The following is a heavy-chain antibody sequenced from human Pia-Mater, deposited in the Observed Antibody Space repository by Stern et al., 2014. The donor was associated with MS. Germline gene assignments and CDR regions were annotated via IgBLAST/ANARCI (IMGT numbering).Heavy chain of an antibody. CDR2: IIVGNGNT. D-gene: IGHD3-22*01. CDR3: TRAYYGSQLGY. J-gene: IGHJ4*02. V-gene: IGHV1-3*01. CDR1: GYTFTRFA. Sequence: QVQLVQSGAEVKKPGASVKVSCKASGYTFTRFALHWVRQAPGQRPEWMGWIIVGNGNTKYSQNFQDRITITRDTSASTVYMELTSLRSEDTAVYYCTRAYYGSQLGYWGQGTLVIVSA.